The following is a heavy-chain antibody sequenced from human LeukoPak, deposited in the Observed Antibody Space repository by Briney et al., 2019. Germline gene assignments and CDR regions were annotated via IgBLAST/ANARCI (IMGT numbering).Heavy chain of an antibody. V-gene: IGHV4-59*08. D-gene: IGHD6-19*01. CDR2: IYYSGST. CDR1: GGSISSYY. CDR3: ARRVAGTGYDAFDI. Sequence: SETLSLTCTVSGGSISSYYWSWIRQPPGKGPEWIGYIYYSGSTNYNPSLKSRVTISVDTSKNQFSLKLSSVTAADTAVYYCARRVAGTGYDAFDIWGQGTMVTVSS. J-gene: IGHJ3*02.